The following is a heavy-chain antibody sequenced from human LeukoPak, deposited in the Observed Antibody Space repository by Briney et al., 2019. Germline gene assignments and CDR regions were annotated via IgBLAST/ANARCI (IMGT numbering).Heavy chain of an antibody. CDR1: GYSISSGYY. J-gene: IGHJ4*02. V-gene: IGHV4-38-2*02. CDR2: IYHSGST. CDR3: ARGVRWADTFTGYYLSGFDH. D-gene: IGHD3-9*01. Sequence: SETLSLTCTVSGYSISSGYYWGWIRQPPGKGLEWIGSIYHSGSTYYNPSLKSRVTISVDTSKNQFSLKLTSMTAADTAVYYCARGVRWADTFTGYYLSGFDHWGQGTLVPVSS.